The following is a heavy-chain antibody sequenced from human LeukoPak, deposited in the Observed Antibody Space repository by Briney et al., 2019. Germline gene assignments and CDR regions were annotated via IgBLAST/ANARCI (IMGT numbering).Heavy chain of an antibody. Sequence: PSETLSLTCTVSGGSISSSSYYWGWIRQPPGKGLEWIGEINHSGSTNYNPSLKSRVTISVDTSKNQFSLKLSSVTAADTAVYYCARDPYDYVWGSYRYTFHDAFDIWGQGTMVTVSS. J-gene: IGHJ3*02. CDR2: INHSGST. D-gene: IGHD3-16*02. CDR3: ARDPYDYVWGSYRYTFHDAFDI. V-gene: IGHV4-39*07. CDR1: GGSISSSSYY.